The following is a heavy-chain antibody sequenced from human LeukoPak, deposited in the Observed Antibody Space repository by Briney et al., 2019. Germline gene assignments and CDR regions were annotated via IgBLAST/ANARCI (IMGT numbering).Heavy chain of an antibody. CDR1: GYILSSYN. D-gene: IGHD2-21*02. Sequence: PRASVKVSCKASGYILSSYNMHWVRQAPGQGLEWLGIINPSGGDTKYAQKFQGRVTLTRDKSTSTVYMELSSLTSDDTAVYYCARTYCAEDCSIRYFDYWGQGTLVTVSS. CDR2: INPSGGDT. V-gene: IGHV1-46*01. J-gene: IGHJ4*02. CDR3: ARTYCAEDCSIRYFDY.